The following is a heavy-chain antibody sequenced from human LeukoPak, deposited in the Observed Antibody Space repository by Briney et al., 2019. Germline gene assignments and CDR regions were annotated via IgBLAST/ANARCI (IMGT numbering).Heavy chain of an antibody. V-gene: IGHV1-24*01. CDR3: AADGGGLSSVVTPRSSPFDY. D-gene: IGHD4-23*01. CDR1: GYTLNELS. Sequence: AAVKVSCKVSGYTLNELSMHGVRQAPGKELEWMGGFDPADGETVYAHRFQGRLTMTEDTSTNTGNMELTSLRSEDTAVYYCAADGGGLSSVVTPRSSPFDYWGQGTLVTVSS. CDR2: FDPADGET. J-gene: IGHJ4*02.